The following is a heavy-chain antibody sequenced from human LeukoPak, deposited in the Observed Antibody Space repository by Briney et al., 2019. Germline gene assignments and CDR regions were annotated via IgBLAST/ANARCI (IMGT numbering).Heavy chain of an antibody. J-gene: IGHJ3*02. CDR2: IRYDGSNK. CDR3: ARDIFASGIVGASPGAFDI. D-gene: IGHD1-26*01. Sequence: GGSLRLSCAASGFTFSSYGMHWVRQAPGKGLEWVAFIRYDGSNKYYADSVKGRFTISRDNSKNTLYLQMNSLRVEDTAVYYCARDIFASGIVGASPGAFDIWGQGTMVTVSS. CDR1: GFTFSSYG. V-gene: IGHV3-30*02.